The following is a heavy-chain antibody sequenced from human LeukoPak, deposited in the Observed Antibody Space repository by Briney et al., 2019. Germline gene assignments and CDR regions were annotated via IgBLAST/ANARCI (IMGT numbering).Heavy chain of an antibody. CDR3: ARTIISQQLVYYFDY. D-gene: IGHD6-13*01. CDR1: GFTFSSYG. J-gene: IGHJ4*02. CDR2: ISYDGSNK. V-gene: IGHV3-30*03. Sequence: PGGSLRLSCAASGFTFSSYGMHWVRQAPGKGLEWVAVISYDGSNKYYADSVKGRFTISRDNSKNTLYLQMNSLRAEDTAVYYCARTIISQQLVYYFDYWGQGTLVTVSS.